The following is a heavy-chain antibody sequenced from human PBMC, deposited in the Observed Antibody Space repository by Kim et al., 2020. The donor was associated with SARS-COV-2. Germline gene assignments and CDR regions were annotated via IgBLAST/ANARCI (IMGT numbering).Heavy chain of an antibody. D-gene: IGHD3-22*01. CDR2: IYPGDSDT. CDR1: GYSFTSYW. Sequence: GESLKISCKGSGYSFTSYWIGWVRQMPGKGLEWMGIIYPGDSDTRYSPSFQGQVTISADKSISTAYLQWSSLKASDTAMYYCARRDSSGYHTPPYYYYGMDVWGQGTTVTVSS. J-gene: IGHJ6*02. CDR3: ARRDSSGYHTPPYYYYGMDV. V-gene: IGHV5-51*01.